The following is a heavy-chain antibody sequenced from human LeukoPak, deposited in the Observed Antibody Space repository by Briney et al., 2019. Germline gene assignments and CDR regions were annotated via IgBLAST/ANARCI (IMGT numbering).Heavy chain of an antibody. Sequence: TGGSLRLSCAASGFTFSAHGMNWVRQSPGRGLEWVSGIGGSGGFITYYADSVKGRFTVSRDNSKDTMYLQMNSLRAEDTAVYYCARVSPNTVTTLQYFDYWGQGTLVTVSS. J-gene: IGHJ4*02. V-gene: IGHV3-23*01. CDR3: ARVSPNTVTTLQYFDY. CDR2: IGGSGGFIT. CDR1: GFTFSAHG. D-gene: IGHD4-17*01.